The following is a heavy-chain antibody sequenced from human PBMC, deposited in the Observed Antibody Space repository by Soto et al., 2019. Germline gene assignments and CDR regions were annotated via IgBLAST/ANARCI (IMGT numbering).Heavy chain of an antibody. CDR2: IYPGDSDI. D-gene: IGHD6-13*01. CDR3: ARRAIAAAGIYYFDY. Sequence: GESLKISCKGSGYSFTSYWIGWVRQMPGKGLEWMGIIYPGDSDIRYSPSFQGQVTISADKSISTAYLQWSSLKASDTAMYYCARRAIAAAGIYYFDYWGQGTLVTVSS. V-gene: IGHV5-51*01. J-gene: IGHJ4*02. CDR1: GYSFTSYW.